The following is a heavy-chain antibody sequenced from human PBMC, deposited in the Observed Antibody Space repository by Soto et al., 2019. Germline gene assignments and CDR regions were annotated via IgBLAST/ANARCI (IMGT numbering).Heavy chain of an antibody. D-gene: IGHD6-19*01. CDR2: IRSNGSST. CDR3: ARDFRYSSGWYYFDY. V-gene: IGHV3-74*01. Sequence: GGSLRLSCAASGFSVTTNYMIWVRQAPGKGLVWVSRIRSNGSSTGYADSVKGRFTISRDNAKNTLYLQMSSLRAEDTAVYFCARDFRYSSGWYYFDYWGQRTLVTVSS. J-gene: IGHJ4*02. CDR1: GFSVTTNY.